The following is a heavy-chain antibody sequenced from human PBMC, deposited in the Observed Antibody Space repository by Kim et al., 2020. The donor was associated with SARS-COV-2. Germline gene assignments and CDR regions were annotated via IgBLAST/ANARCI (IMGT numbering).Heavy chain of an antibody. Sequence: ASVKVSCKASGDTFTSYYMHWVRQAPGKGLEWMGRINPIGGSASYAQKFQGRVTMTRDTSTSTVYMELSSLRSEDTAVYYCALGGGITMVRAVIYRPGPFDCWGPGTLVTVSS. J-gene: IGHJ4*02. CDR2: INPIGGSA. CDR1: GDTFTSYY. V-gene: IGHV1-46*01. CDR3: ALGGGITMVRAVIYRPGPFDC. D-gene: IGHD3-10*01.